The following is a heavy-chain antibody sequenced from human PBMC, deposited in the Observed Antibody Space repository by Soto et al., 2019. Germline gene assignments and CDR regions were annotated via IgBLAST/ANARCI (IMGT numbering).Heavy chain of an antibody. CDR3: AKDREHQLVRGWFDP. Sequence: QVQLVESGGGVVQPGRSLRLSCAASGFTFRSYGMHWVRQAPGKGLEWVALSSYDGSNQYYADSVKGRFTISRDDSKNTLYLQMTSLRAEDTAVYYCAKDREHQLVRGWFDPWGQGTLVTVSP. CDR2: SSYDGSNQ. D-gene: IGHD6-13*01. J-gene: IGHJ5*02. CDR1: GFTFRSYG. V-gene: IGHV3-30*18.